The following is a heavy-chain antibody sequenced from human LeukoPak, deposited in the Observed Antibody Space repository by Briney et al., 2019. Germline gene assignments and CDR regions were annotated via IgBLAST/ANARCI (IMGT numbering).Heavy chain of an antibody. D-gene: IGHD3-10*01. V-gene: IGHV3-33*01. Sequence: GGSLRLSCAASGFTFSSYGMHWVRQALGKGLEWVAVIWYDGSNKYYADSVKGRFTISRDNSKNTLYLQMNSLRAEDTAVYYCARGFLNWFDPWGQGTLVTVSS. J-gene: IGHJ5*02. CDR2: IWYDGSNK. CDR1: GFTFSSYG. CDR3: ARGFLNWFDP.